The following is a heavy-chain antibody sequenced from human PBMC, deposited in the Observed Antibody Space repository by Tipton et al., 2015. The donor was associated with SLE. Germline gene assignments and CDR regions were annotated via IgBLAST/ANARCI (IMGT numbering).Heavy chain of an antibody. J-gene: IGHJ4*02. CDR2: IYYSGST. Sequence: TLSLTCTVSSGSISSHYWSWIRQPPGKGLEWIGYIYYSGSTNYNPPLKSRVTISVDTSKNQFSLKLSSVTAADTAVYYCARDRSSGWYGSDYWGQGTLVTVSS. V-gene: IGHV4-59*11. D-gene: IGHD6-19*01. CDR1: SGSISSHY. CDR3: ARDRSSGWYGSDY.